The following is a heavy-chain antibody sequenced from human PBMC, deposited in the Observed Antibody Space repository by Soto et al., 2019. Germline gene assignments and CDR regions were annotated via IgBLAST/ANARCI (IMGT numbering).Heavy chain of an antibody. J-gene: IGHJ4*02. Sequence: SVKVSCKASGYTFTNFGVSWVRQAPGQGLEWMGWIGAYHGNTNYAEKFKGRGTLTTDASTTTAYMELTSLDSDDTAVYYCARDRDAFYTHWGQGTLVTVSS. V-gene: IGHV1-18*01. CDR1: GYTFTNFG. CDR3: ARDRDAFYTH. CDR2: IGAYHGNT. D-gene: IGHD3-16*01.